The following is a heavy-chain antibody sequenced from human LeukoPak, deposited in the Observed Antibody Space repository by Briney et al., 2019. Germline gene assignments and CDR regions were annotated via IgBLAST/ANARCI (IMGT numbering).Heavy chain of an antibody. V-gene: IGHV4-61*02. Sequence: PSETLSLTCPVAGGSLSSVSYYWSWIRQPAGKGLEWIGRIYTSGSTNYNPSLKSQDTISLHKSENLYSVKLSSVTAADTAVYYCARVTTGGYYNLGGQGTLVSVFS. CDR1: GGSLSSVSYY. CDR2: IYTSGST. J-gene: IGHJ4*02. CDR3: ARVTTGGYYNL. D-gene: IGHD3-22*01.